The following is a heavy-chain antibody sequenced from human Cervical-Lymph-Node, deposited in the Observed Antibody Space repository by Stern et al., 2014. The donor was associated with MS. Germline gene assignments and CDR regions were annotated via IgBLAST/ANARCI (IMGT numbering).Heavy chain of an antibody. CDR1: GASITSYY. CDR2: IYYRGNT. Sequence: QLQLQESGPGLLRPSETLSLTCTGSGASITSYYWSWIRQPPGSGREWIGYIYYRGNTNYNASLKGRVAISVGTSKTQFSLRLSSVTAADTAVYYCARATDLWGQGTLVTVSS. V-gene: IGHV4-59*01. CDR3: ARATDL. J-gene: IGHJ5*02.